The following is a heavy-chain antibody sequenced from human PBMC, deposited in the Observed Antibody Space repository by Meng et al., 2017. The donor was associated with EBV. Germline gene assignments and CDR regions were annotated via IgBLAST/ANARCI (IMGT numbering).Heavy chain of an antibody. CDR3: ARGDYTNYPRWFDP. CDR1: GGSVNNESYY. Sequence: QVQLQESGPGLVKPSETVSRTCTVSGGSVNNESYYWGWIRQSPGKGLEYIGYIYYTGSTNYNSSLKSRVTISLDKSKNQFSLKLTSLTAADTAIYYCARGDYTNYPRWFDPWGQGTLVTVSS. D-gene: IGHD4-11*01. J-gene: IGHJ5*02. CDR2: IYYTGST. V-gene: IGHV4-61*01.